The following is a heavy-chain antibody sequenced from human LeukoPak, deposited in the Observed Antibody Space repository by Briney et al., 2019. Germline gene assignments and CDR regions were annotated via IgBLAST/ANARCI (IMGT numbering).Heavy chain of an antibody. CDR2: IKQDGSEK. V-gene: IGHV3-7*01. D-gene: IGHD6-19*01. Sequence: PGGSLRLSCAASGFTFSSYWMSWVRQAPGKGLEWVANIKQDGSEKYYVDSVKGRFTISRDNAKNSLYLQMNSLRAEDTAVYYCARDLRIAVAAPDYWGQGTLVTVSS. J-gene: IGHJ4*02. CDR3: ARDLRIAVAAPDY. CDR1: GFTFSSYW.